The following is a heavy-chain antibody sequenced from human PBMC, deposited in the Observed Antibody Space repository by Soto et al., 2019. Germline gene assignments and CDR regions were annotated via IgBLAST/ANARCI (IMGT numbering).Heavy chain of an antibody. D-gene: IGHD2-2*01. J-gene: IGHJ4*02. CDR2: IKYSGHT. CDR1: GGSISSISYY. Sequence: SETLSLTCTVSGGSISSISYYWGWIRQPPGKGLEWIGSIKYSGHTFYNPSLKSRVTMSVDTSKKQFSLRLSSVTAAETAVYYRARVDIAVVPSTTFDYWGQGTLVTVSS. CDR3: ARVDIAVVPSTTFDY. V-gene: IGHV4-39*01.